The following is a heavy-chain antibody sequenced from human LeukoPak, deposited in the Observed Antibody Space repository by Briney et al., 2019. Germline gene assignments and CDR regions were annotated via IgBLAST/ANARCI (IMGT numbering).Heavy chain of an antibody. V-gene: IGHV3-9*01. CDR2: ISWNSGSI. J-gene: IGHJ6*02. CDR1: GFTFDDYA. D-gene: IGHD2-21*01. Sequence: PGRSLRLSCAASGFTFDDYAMHWVRQAPGKGLEWVSGISWNSGSIGYADSVKGRFTISRDNAKNSLYLQMNSLRAEDTALYYCAKSDNYYYGMDVWGQGTTVTVSS. CDR3: AKSDNYYYGMDV.